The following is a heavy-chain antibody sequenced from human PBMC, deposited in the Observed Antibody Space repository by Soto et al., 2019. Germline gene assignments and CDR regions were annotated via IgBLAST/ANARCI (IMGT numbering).Heavy chain of an antibody. J-gene: IGHJ4*02. D-gene: IGHD4-17*01. CDR1: GGSISSYY. Sequence: PSETLSLTCNVSGGSISSYYWSWIRQPPGKGLEWIGYIYYSGSTNYNPSLKSRVTISVDTSKNQFSLKLSSVPAADTAVYYCASSTTVFTFDYWGQGTLVTVSS. CDR3: ASSTTVFTFDY. CDR2: IYYSGST. V-gene: IGHV4-59*01.